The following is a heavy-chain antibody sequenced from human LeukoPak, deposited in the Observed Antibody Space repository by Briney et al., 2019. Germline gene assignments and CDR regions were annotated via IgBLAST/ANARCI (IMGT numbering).Heavy chain of an antibody. CDR3: AKSSGFVVVVAANDY. Sequence: PGGSLRLSCAASGFTFSSYWMHWVRQAPGKGLEWVSAISGSGGSTYYADSVKGRFTISRDNSKNTLYLQMNSLRAEDTAVYYCAKSSGFVVVVAANDYWGQGTLVTVSS. J-gene: IGHJ4*02. CDR1: GFTFSSYW. CDR2: ISGSGGST. D-gene: IGHD2-15*01. V-gene: IGHV3-23*01.